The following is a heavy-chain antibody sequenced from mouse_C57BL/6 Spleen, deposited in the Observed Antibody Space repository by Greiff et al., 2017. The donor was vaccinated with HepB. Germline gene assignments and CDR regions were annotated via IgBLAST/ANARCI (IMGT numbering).Heavy chain of an antibody. Sequence: EVMLVESGGGLVKPGGSLKLSCAASGFTFSSYAMSWVRQTPEKRLEWVATISDGSSYTYYPDNVKGRFTISSDNAKNTLYLQMSHLKSEDTAMYYGAGDYCSSYYYAMDYWGQGTSVTVSS. CDR3: AGDYCSSYYYAMDY. CDR1: GFTFSSYA. D-gene: IGHD1-1*01. CDR2: ISDGSSYT. J-gene: IGHJ4*01. V-gene: IGHV5-4*01.